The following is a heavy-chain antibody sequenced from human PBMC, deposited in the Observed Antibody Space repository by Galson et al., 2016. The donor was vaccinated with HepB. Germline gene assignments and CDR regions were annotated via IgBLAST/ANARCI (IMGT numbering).Heavy chain of an antibody. CDR2: IYYSGST. D-gene: IGHD2-21*02. CDR1: GGSVRSGFYY. Sequence: TLSLTCTVLGGSVRSGFYYWSWIRQPPGTGLEWIGYIYYSGSTNYNPSLKSRLTISVDTSKNQFSLKLRSVTAADTAVYFCARGSKETFCGGDCPYYFDSWGQGTLVTVAS. J-gene: IGHJ4*02. V-gene: IGHV4-61*01. CDR3: ARGSKETFCGGDCPYYFDS.